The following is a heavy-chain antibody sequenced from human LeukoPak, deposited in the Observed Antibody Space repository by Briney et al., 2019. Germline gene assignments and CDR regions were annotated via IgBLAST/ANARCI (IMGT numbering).Heavy chain of an antibody. CDR1: GGSISSYY. CDR2: IYYSGST. J-gene: IGHJ4*02. D-gene: IGHD1-26*01. Sequence: SETLSLTCTVSGGSISSYYWSWIRQPPGKGLEWIRYIYYSGSTNYNPSLKSRVTISVDTSKNQFSLKLSSVTAADTAVYFCATDKGGSYYLTIDYWGQGTLLTVSS. V-gene: IGHV4-59*01. CDR3: ATDKGGSYYLTIDY.